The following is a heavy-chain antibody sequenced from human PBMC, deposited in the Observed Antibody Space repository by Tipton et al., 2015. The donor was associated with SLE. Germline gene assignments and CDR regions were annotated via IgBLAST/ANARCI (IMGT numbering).Heavy chain of an antibody. CDR1: GDSISSNSYY. CDR2: IYYSGTT. D-gene: IGHD6-6*01. CDR3: ARCREYSSLYYFDY. V-gene: IGHV4-39*01. Sequence: TLSLTCTVSGDSISSNSYYWAWIRQPPGKGLEWIASIYYSGTTYYNPSLKSRVTISADMSKNQFSLRVTSLTAADTAVYYCARCREYSSLYYFDYWGQGTLVTVSS. J-gene: IGHJ4*02.